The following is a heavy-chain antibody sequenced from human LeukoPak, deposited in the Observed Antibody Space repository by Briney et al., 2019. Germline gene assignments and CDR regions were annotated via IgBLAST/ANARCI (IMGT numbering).Heavy chain of an antibody. CDR1: GFTFSDYY. J-gene: IGHJ4*02. V-gene: IGHV3-11*04. Sequence: PGGSLRLSCAASGFTFSDYYMSWIRQAPGKGLEWVSYISSSGTTIYYTDSVKGRFTISRDNAKNSLHLQMNSLRAEDTAVYYCARDSFLGYYYGSGSPDYWGQGTLVTVSS. CDR2: ISSSGTTI. D-gene: IGHD3-10*01. CDR3: ARDSFLGYYYGSGSPDY.